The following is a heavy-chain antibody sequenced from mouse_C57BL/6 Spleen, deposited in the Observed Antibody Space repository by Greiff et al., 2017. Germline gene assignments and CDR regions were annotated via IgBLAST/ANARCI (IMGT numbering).Heavy chain of an antibody. Sequence: VQLQQPGAELVKPGASVKLSCKASGYTFTSYWMHWVKQRPGQGLEWIGMIHPNSGSTNYNEKFKSKATLTVDKSSSTAYMQLSSLTSEDSAVYYCARGTTVVAKGYFDVWGTGTTVTVSS. D-gene: IGHD1-1*01. CDR2: IHPNSGST. V-gene: IGHV1-64*01. J-gene: IGHJ1*03. CDR3: ARGTTVVAKGYFDV. CDR1: GYTFTSYW.